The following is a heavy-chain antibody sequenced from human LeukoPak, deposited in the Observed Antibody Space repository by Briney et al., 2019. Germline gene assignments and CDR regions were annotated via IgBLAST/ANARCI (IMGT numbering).Heavy chain of an antibody. CDR1: GFTFSSYA. CDR2: ISYDGSNK. V-gene: IGHV3-30-3*01. J-gene: IGHJ6*02. CDR3: ARAPTTVTTAYYYYYGMDV. D-gene: IGHD4-17*01. Sequence: PGGSLRLSCAASGFTFSSYAMHWVRQAPGKGLEWVAVISYDGSNKYYADSVKGRFTISRDNSKNTLYLQMNSLRAEDTAVYYCARAPTTVTTAYYYYYGMDVWGQGTTVTVSS.